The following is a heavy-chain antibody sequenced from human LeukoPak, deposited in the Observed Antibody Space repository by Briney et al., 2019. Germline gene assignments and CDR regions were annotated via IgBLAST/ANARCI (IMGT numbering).Heavy chain of an antibody. CDR1: GYTFTGYY. D-gene: IGHD3-3*01. V-gene: IGHV1-2*02. Sequence: ASVKVSCKASGYTFTGYYMHWVRQAPGQGLEWMGWINPNSGGTNYAQKFQGRVTMTGDTSISTAYMELSRLRSDDTAVYYCARDQGNVLRFLEWSPYYFDYWGQGTLVTVSS. CDR3: ARDQGNVLRFLEWSPYYFDY. CDR2: INPNSGGT. J-gene: IGHJ4*02.